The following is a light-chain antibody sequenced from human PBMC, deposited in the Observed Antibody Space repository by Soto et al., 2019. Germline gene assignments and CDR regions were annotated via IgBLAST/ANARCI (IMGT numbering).Light chain of an antibody. J-gene: IGKJ4*01. CDR3: QQVKSFPLT. CDR2: GAS. CDR1: EGITTY. V-gene: IGKV1-9*01. Sequence: IELTQSPPFLSASVGGRVTITCRADEGITTYLAWYQQQPGKAPKVLIYGASTLQNGVPPRFSGSGSGTEFTLTISSLQPEDFATYYCQQVKSFPLTFGGGTKVEVK.